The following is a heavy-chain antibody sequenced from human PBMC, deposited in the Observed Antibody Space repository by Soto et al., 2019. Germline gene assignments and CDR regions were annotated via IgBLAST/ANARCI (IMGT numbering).Heavy chain of an antibody. CDR3: AKDPRAAAARSWFDP. J-gene: IGHJ5*02. CDR2: ISASGDST. D-gene: IGHD6-13*01. V-gene: IGHV3-23*01. CDR1: GLTINNYA. Sequence: GGSLRLSCAASGLTINNYAMSWVRQAPGKGLEWVSGISASGDSTYYTDSVKGRFTISRDNSKNTLYLQMNSLRAEDTAVYYCAKDPRAAAARSWFDPWGQGTLVTVSS.